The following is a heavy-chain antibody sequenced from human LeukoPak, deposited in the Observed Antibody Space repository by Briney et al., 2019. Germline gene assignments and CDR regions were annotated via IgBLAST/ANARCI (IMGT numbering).Heavy chain of an antibody. Sequence: SATLSLLCTVSGGSMYICSYYWGSIRQPPGKGLEWIGSIYYSGSTHYNPALKSRVTITVDTSKTQFSLKLRSVTAADTAVYYCARASGGRITMIESWGQGTLVTVSS. D-gene: IGHD3-22*01. CDR1: GGSMYICSYY. J-gene: IGHJ4*02. CDR3: ARASGGRITMIES. V-gene: IGHV4-39*07. CDR2: IYYSGST.